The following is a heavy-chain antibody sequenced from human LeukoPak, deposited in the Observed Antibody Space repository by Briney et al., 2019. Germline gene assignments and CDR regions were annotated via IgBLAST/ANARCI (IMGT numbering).Heavy chain of an antibody. V-gene: IGHV4-30-4*08. D-gene: IGHD3-10*01. J-gene: IGHJ5*02. CDR3: AYGLASSKRLDP. CDR1: GGSISSTGYY. Sequence: SQTLSLTCTVSGGSISSTGYYWTWIRQPPGKGLEWIGNIYYSGSTYYNPSLKSRVTISLDTSKNQFSLNLSSVTAADTAVYRAAYGLASSKRLDPWGQGTRVTVSS. CDR2: IYYSGST.